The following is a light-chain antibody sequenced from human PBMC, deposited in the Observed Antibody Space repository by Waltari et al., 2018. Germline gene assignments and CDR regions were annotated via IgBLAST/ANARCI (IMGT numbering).Light chain of an antibody. CDR2: GTS. CDR1: QSIGRS. V-gene: IGKV3-20*01. Sequence: GERATLSCRASQSIGRSLAWYQQKPGQPPRLLIYGTSNRATGIPDRFSGGGSATDFSLTISRLEPEDVAMYYCQHYVSLPVTFGQGTKVEIK. J-gene: IGKJ1*01. CDR3: QHYVSLPVT.